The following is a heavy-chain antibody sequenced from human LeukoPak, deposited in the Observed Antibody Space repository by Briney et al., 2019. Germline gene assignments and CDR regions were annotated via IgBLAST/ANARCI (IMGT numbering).Heavy chain of an antibody. CDR3: AREIVGATLNYYYYMDV. D-gene: IGHD1-26*01. V-gene: IGHV4-34*01. CDR1: GGSFSGYY. J-gene: IGHJ6*03. Sequence: SETLSLTCAVYGGSFSGYYWSWIRQPPGKGLEWIGEINHSGSTNYNPSLKSRVTISVDTSKNQFSLKLSSVTAADTAVYYCAREIVGATLNYYYYMDVWGKGTTVTVSS. CDR2: INHSGST.